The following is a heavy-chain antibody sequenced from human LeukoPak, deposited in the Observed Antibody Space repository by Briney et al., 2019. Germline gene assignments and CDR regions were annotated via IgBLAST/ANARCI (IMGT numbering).Heavy chain of an antibody. J-gene: IGHJ3*02. V-gene: IGHV3-7*01. CDR2: IKQDGSET. Sequence: PGGSLRLSCAASGFTFSSYWMSWVRQAPGKGLEWVANIKQDGSETYYVDSVKGRFTISRDNAETSLYLQMNRLRAEATAVYYCARDEGSYYYHSHDAFDIWGQGTMVTVSS. CDR1: GFTFSSYW. D-gene: IGHD1-26*01. CDR3: ARDEGSYYYHSHDAFDI.